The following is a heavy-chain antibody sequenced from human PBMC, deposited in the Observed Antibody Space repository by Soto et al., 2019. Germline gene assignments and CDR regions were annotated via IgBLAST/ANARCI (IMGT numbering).Heavy chain of an antibody. CDR1: GGTFSSYA. CDR3: ARQYPPIDSMDV. CDR2: IIPIYGTA. J-gene: IGHJ6*02. V-gene: IGHV1-69*13. Sequence: SVKVSCKASGGTFSSYAISWVRQAPGQGLEWMGGIIPIYGTANYAQKFQGRVTITADESTSTAYMELSSLRSEDTAVYYCARQYPPIDSMDVWGQGPTVTVSS. D-gene: IGHD2-2*01.